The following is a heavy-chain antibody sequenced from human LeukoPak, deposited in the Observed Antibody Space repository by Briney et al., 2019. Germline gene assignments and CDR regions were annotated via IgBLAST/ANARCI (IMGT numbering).Heavy chain of an antibody. V-gene: IGHV3-48*02. J-gene: IGHJ4*02. D-gene: IGHD3-10*01. Sequence: GGSLRLSCVAFGFTFTNYNMNWVRQAPGKGLEWVSYISISSSTIYYADSVKGRFTISRDNAMNSLYLQTNSLRDEDTAVYYCARGHFYGSGSNPDYWGQGTLVTVSS. CDR2: ISISSSTI. CDR1: GFTFTNYN. CDR3: ARGHFYGSGSNPDY.